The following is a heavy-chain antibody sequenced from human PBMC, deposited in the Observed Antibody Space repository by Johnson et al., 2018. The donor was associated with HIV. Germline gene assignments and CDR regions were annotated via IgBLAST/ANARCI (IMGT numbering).Heavy chain of an antibody. D-gene: IGHD1-14*01. CDR2: IKQDGSEK. CDR3: ARDPLYNIYAFDI. V-gene: IGHV3-7*05. Sequence: VQLVESGGGLVQPGRSLRLSCAASGFTFSSYGMHWVRQAPGKGLEWVANIKQDGSEKYYVDSVKGRFTISRDNAKNSLYLQMNSLRAEDTAVYYCARDPLYNIYAFDIWGQGTMVTVSS. CDR1: GFTFSSYG. J-gene: IGHJ3*02.